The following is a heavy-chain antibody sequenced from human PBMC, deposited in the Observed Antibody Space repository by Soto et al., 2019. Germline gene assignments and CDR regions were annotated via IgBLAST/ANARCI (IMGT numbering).Heavy chain of an antibody. CDR1: GGTFSSYA. CDR2: IVPIVDTS. J-gene: IGHJ4*02. Sequence: QVQLVQSGAEVRQPASSVKVSCKTSGGTFSSYAISWVRQAPGQGLEWMGGIVPIVDTSTYAQKFQGRVTIPAAASTSTVYMELTSLRSDDTAVYYCVRVVAIPGYPDNWGQGTLVTVSS. D-gene: IGHD5-12*01. CDR3: VRVVAIPGYPDN. V-gene: IGHV1-69*12.